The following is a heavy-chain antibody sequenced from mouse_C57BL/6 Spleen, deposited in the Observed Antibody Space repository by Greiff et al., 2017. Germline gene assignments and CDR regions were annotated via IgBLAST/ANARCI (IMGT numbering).Heavy chain of an antibody. CDR2: IDPSDSYT. V-gene: IGHV1-59*01. Sequence: QVQLQQPGAELVRPGTSVKLSCKASGYTFTSYWMHWVKQRPGQGLEWIGVIDPSDSYTNYNQKFKGKATLTVDTSTRTAYMQLSSLTSEDSAVYYCARTPITTVVAHFDYWGQGTTLTVSS. CDR3: ARTPITTVVAHFDY. D-gene: IGHD1-1*01. J-gene: IGHJ2*01. CDR1: GYTFTSYW.